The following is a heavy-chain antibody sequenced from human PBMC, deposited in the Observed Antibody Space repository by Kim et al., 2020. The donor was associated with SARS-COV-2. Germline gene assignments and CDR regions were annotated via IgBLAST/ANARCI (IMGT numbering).Heavy chain of an antibody. CDR1: GFTFSSYA. Sequence: GGSLRLSCAASGFTFSSYAMSWVRQAPGKGLEWVSSISRGSDIIYYSDSVKGRFTISRDNSKNTLHLQVNSLRAEDTALYYCAKDSGPSHCFDYWGQGALVTVSS. CDR2: ISRGSDII. V-gene: IGHV3-23*01. CDR3: AKDSGPSHCFDY. J-gene: IGHJ4*02.